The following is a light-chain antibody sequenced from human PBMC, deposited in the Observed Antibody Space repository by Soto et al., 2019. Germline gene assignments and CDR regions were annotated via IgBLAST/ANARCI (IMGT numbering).Light chain of an antibody. Sequence: DVVMTQSPLSLPVTPGEPASISCRSSQSLLHTNGYNYLDWYLQKPGQSPQLLIYLASHRATGVPDRFSGSGSGTDFTLKITTVEAEDVGVYYCMQALQTPYTFGQGTKLEI. CDR3: MQALQTPYT. CDR1: QSLLHTNGYNY. CDR2: LAS. J-gene: IGKJ2*01. V-gene: IGKV2-28*01.